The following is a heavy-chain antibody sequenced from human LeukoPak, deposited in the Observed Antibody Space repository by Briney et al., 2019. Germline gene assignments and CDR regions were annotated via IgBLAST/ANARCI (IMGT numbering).Heavy chain of an antibody. V-gene: IGHV4-59*01. CDR3: ARARLHGGWFDP. CDR2: IYYSGST. Sequence: SETLSLTCTVSGGSISSYYWSWIRQPPGKGLEWIGYIYYSGSTNYNPSLKSRVTISVDTSKNQFSLKLSSVTAADTAVYYCARARLHGGWFDPWGQGTLDTVSS. J-gene: IGHJ5*02. D-gene: IGHD4-11*01. CDR1: GGSISSYY.